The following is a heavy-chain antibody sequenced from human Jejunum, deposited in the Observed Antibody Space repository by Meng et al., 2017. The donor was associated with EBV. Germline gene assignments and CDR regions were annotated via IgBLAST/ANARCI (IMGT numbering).Heavy chain of an antibody. CDR1: GFDLSNNG. V-gene: IGHV3-23*01. CDR2: FFDHTDNT. Sequence: DVYVLKSRGDLVQLWGSLSLSCAVYGFDLSNNGIRWVGQVPGRGLEWISSFFDHTDNTYYADTLKGRFTISRDNSRNTLYLQMSSLSVDDTAVYYCVGHGYNSGWWGQGTLVTVSS. D-gene: IGHD6-19*01. CDR3: VGHGYNSGW. J-gene: IGHJ4*02.